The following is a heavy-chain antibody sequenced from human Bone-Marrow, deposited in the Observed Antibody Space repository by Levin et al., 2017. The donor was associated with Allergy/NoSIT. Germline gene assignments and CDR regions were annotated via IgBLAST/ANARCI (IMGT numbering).Heavy chain of an antibody. CDR3: ARQISSWYFDL. J-gene: IGHJ2*01. CDR1: GYSFTNYW. V-gene: IGHV5-51*01. CDR2: IYPTDSDT. Sequence: PGGSLRLSCQGSGYSFTNYWIGWVRQMPGKGLEWMGAIYPTDSDTRYSPSFQGQVTITADKSISTAYLQWSSLKASDTALYYCARQISSWYFDLWSRGTLVTVSS.